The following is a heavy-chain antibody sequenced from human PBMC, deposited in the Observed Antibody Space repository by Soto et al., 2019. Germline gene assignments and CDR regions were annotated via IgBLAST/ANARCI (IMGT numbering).Heavy chain of an antibody. V-gene: IGHV1-18*01. CDR1: GYTFTSYG. J-gene: IGHJ3*02. D-gene: IGHD3-16*01. CDR2: ISAYKGNT. Sequence: ASVKVSCKASGYTFTSYGISWVRQAPGQGLEGKGRISAYKGNTNYAQKLQGRVTMTTDTSTSIAYMELRSLRSDDTAVYYCARASGDYDYISAFDIWGQGTMVTVSS. CDR3: ARASGDYDYISAFDI.